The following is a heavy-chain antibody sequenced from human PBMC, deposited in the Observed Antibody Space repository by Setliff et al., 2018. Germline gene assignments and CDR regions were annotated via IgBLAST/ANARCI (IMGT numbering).Heavy chain of an antibody. D-gene: IGHD3-16*01. J-gene: IGHJ4*02. CDR3: ARDYGPNDY. CDR1: GGSVSSTSHY. V-gene: IGHV4-39*07. Sequence: PSETLSLTCTVSGGSVSSTSHYWGWIRQPPGKGMEWIGSVYYSGYTYYSPSLQSRVTISVDMSKNQFSLKLTSVTAADTAVYFCARDYGPNDYWGQGSLVTVSS. CDR2: VYYSGYT.